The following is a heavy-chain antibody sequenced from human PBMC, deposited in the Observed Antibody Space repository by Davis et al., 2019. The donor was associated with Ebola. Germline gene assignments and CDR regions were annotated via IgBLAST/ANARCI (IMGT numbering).Heavy chain of an antibody. CDR3: ARYEEYSSSLQFDY. V-gene: IGHV1-18*01. CDR1: GYTFTSYG. J-gene: IGHJ4*02. Sequence: ASVKVSCKASGYTFTSYGISWVRQAPGQGLEWMGWISAYNGNTNYAQKLQGRVTMTTDTSTSTAYMELRSLRSDDTAVYYCARYEEYSSSLQFDYWGQGTLVTVSS. D-gene: IGHD6-6*01. CDR2: ISAYNGNT.